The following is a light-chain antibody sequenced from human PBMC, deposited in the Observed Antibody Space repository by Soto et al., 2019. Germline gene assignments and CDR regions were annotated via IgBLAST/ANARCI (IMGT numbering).Light chain of an antibody. CDR2: WAS. J-gene: IGKJ2*01. V-gene: IGKV4-1*01. Sequence: VLTQSPHSLAVSLGERATFNCKSSQSVLDNSTNKIYLAWYQKKPGHPPKLLVHWASIRESGVPDRFSGGGSGTDFTLTISSLKAEDVAVYYCHQYYTTPQTFGQGTKLEIK. CDR3: HQYYTTPQT. CDR1: QSVLDNSTNKIY.